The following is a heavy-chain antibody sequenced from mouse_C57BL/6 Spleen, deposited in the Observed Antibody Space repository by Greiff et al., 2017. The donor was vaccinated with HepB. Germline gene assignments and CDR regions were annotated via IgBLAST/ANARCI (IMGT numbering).Heavy chain of an antibody. CDR1: GYTFTDYN. CDR2: INPNNGGT. Sequence: VQLQQSGPELVKPGASVKMSCKASGYTFTDYNMHWVKQSHGKSLEWIGYINPNNGGTSYNQKFKGKATLTVNKSSSTAYMELRSLTSEDSAVYYCARNGSPLYYAMDYWGQGTSVTVSS. D-gene: IGHD1-1*01. V-gene: IGHV1-22*01. CDR3: ARNGSPLYYAMDY. J-gene: IGHJ4*01.